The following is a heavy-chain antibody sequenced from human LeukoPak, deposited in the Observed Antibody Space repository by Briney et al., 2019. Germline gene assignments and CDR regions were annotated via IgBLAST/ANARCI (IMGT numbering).Heavy chain of an antibody. J-gene: IGHJ4*02. Sequence: GGSLRLSCAASGFTFSSYGMHWVRQAPGKGLEWVAFIRYDGSNKYYADSVKGRFTISRDNSKNTLYLQMNSLRAEDTAVYYCAKDRGYSNYDFGYWGQGTLVTVSS. CDR3: AKDRGYSNYDFGY. D-gene: IGHD4-11*01. V-gene: IGHV3-30*02. CDR1: GFTFSSYG. CDR2: IRYDGSNK.